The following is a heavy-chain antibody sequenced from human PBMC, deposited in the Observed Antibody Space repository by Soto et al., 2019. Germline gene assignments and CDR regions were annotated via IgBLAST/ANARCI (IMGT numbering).Heavy chain of an antibody. Sequence: SETLSLTCTVSGGSVSSGSYYWSWIRQPPGKGLEWIGYIYYSGSTNYNPSLKSRVTISVDTSKNQFSLKLSSVTAADTAVYYCARDVFTMVRGVITRWFDPWGQGTLVTVSS. CDR1: GGSVSSGSYY. CDR2: IYYSGST. V-gene: IGHV4-61*01. J-gene: IGHJ5*02. D-gene: IGHD3-10*01. CDR3: ARDVFTMVRGVITRWFDP.